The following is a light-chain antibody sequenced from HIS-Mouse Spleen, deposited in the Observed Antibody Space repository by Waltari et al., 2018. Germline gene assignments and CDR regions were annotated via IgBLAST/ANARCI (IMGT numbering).Light chain of an antibody. CDR3: CSYAGSSTFEV. Sequence: QSALTQPASVSGSPGQSITISCTGTSSDVGSYTLVSWYQQHPGKAPNLMIYEGSKRPSGVSNRFSGSKSGNTASLTISGLQAEDEADYYCCSYAGSSTFEVFGGGTKLTVL. CDR2: EGS. V-gene: IGLV2-23*03. CDR1: SSDVGSYTL. J-gene: IGLJ2*01.